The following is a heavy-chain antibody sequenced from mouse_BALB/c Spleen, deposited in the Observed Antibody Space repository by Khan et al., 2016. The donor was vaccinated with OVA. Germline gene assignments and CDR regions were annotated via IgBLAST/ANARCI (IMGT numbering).Heavy chain of an antibody. V-gene: IGHV1-76*01. CDR3: AREEALYYFDY. Sequence: VQLVESGTELVRPGASVKLSCKTSGYIFTSYWIHWVKQRSGQGLEWIARIYTGTGNTYYSEKFNDQVSLTADKSYSTPYMHLSSLKSEDAAVYFCAREEALYYFDYWGQGTTLTVSS. CDR2: IYTGTGNT. J-gene: IGHJ2*01. CDR1: GYIFTSYW. D-gene: IGHD3-2*02.